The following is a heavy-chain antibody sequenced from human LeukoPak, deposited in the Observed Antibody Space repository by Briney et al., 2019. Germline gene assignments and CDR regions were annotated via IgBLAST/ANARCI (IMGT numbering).Heavy chain of an antibody. V-gene: IGHV4-31*03. Sequence: PSETLSLTCTVSGGSISSGGYYWSWIRQHPGKGLEWIGYIYYSGSTYYNPSLKSRVTISVDTSKNQFSLKLSSVTAADTAVYYCARGGIAVAGAFDYWGQGTLVTVSS. CDR2: IYYSGST. J-gene: IGHJ4*02. CDR3: ARGGIAVAGAFDY. D-gene: IGHD6-19*01. CDR1: GGSISSGGYY.